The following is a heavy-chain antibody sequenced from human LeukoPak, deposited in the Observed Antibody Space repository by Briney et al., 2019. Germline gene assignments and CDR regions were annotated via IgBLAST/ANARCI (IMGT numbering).Heavy chain of an antibody. J-gene: IGHJ4*02. CDR3: ARGLGDYDY. CDR1: GGSISSYY. CDR2: IYYSGST. D-gene: IGHD5-12*01. V-gene: IGHV4-59*12. Sequence: PSETLSLTCTVSGGSISSYYWSWIRQPPGKGLEWIGYIYYSGSTNYNPSLKSRVTISVDTSKNQFSLKLSPVTAADTAVYYCARGLGDYDYWGQGTLVTVSS.